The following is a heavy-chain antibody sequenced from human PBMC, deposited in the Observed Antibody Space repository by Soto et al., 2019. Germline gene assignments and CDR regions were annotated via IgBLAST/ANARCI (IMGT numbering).Heavy chain of an antibody. CDR3: ASLSGGRFLDKGDY. D-gene: IGHD3-3*01. CDR2: INLFGSP. V-gene: IGHV4-34*01. J-gene: IGHJ4*02. CDR1: NGSFMGYY. Sequence: QVQLHQWGAGLLKPSEILSLTCAVYNGSFMGYYWTWVRQPPGKGLEWIGEINLFGSPNYNPSLKSRVAISIDTSKQQFSLRLNSLTAADTAVYYCASLSGGRFLDKGDYWGQGIQVIVSS.